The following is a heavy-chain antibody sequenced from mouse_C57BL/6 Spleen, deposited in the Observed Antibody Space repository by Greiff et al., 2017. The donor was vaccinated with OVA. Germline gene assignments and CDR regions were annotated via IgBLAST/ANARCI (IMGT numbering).Heavy chain of an antibody. J-gene: IGHJ2*01. CDR3: AREVVDD. D-gene: IGHD1-1*02. V-gene: IGHV1-64*01. CDR1: GYTFTSYW. CDR2: IHPNRGST. Sequence: QVQLQQPGAELVKPGASVKLSCKASGYTFTSYWMPWVKQRPGQGLEWIGMIHPNRGSTNYNEKFKSKATLTVDKSSSTAYMQLSRLTSADSALSYSAREVVDDWGTGTTLTVSS.